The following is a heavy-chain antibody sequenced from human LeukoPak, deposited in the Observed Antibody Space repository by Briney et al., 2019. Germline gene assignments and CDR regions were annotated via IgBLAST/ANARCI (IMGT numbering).Heavy chain of an antibody. CDR2: INPSWGRT. V-gene: IGHV1-46*01. CDR1: GHTLTSYY. Sequence: ASVKVSCKVSGHTLTSYYMHWVRQVPGQGREWMGIINPSWGRTSYAQKFEGRVTMTRDTSTSTVYMEIRSLRAEDTAVYYCTRECCTGGSCYGLDYWGQGTLVTVSS. D-gene: IGHD2-15*01. J-gene: IGHJ4*02. CDR3: TRECCTGGSCYGLDY.